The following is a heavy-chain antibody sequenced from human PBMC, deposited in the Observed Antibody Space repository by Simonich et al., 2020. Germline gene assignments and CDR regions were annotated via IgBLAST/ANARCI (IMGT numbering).Heavy chain of an antibody. Sequence: EVQLVESGGGLVQPGGSLRLSCAASGFTFSSYWMHWVRQAPGKGLGWVSRINSDGSSKSYADSGKGRFTISRDNAKNTLYLQMNSLRAEDTAVYYCARDYSNYDAFDIWGQGTMVTVSS. CDR3: ARDYSNYDAFDI. J-gene: IGHJ3*02. D-gene: IGHD4-4*01. CDR1: GFTFSSYW. CDR2: INSDGSSK. V-gene: IGHV3-74*01.